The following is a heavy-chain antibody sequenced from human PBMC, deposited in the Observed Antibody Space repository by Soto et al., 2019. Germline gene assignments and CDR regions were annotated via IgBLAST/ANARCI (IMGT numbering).Heavy chain of an antibody. J-gene: IGHJ4*02. CDR3: ARRITSSFDY. V-gene: IGHV3-23*01. CDR1: GFTFSIYN. D-gene: IGHD1-20*01. Sequence: EVHLLESGGGLVQPGGSLRLSCVASGFTFSIYNMNWVRQAPGKGLEWVSVITGSGDYTNYAASVKGRFTISRDNSKNTLYLQMNSLRAEDTAVYFCARRITSSFDYWGPGTLVTVSS. CDR2: ITGSGDYT.